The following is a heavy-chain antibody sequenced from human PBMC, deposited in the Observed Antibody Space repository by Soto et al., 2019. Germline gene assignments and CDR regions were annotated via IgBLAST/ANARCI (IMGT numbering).Heavy chain of an antibody. CDR1: GFTFSSYS. CDR3: ARDHYCSSTSCYYYYYYYGMDV. Sequence: GGSLRLSCAASGFTFSSYSMNWVRQAPGKGLEWVSYISSSSSTIYYADSVKGRFTISRDNAKNSLYLQMNSLRDEDTAVYYCARDHYCSSTSCYYYYYYYGMDVWGQGTTVTVSS. J-gene: IGHJ6*02. V-gene: IGHV3-48*02. D-gene: IGHD2-2*01. CDR2: ISSSSSTI.